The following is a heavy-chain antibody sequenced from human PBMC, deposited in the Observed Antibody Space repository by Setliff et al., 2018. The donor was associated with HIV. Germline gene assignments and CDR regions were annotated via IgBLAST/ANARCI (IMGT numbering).Heavy chain of an antibody. CDR1: GDTFSIHP. CDR2: TIPVFGRT. J-gene: IGHJ6*02. V-gene: IGHV1-69*04. D-gene: IGHD2-15*01. Sequence: ASVKVSCKASGDTFSIHPISWVRQAPGRGLEWMGNTIPVFGRTNYAQRFQGRVTITTDKSTTTVFMEVTAADTAVYYCAKVNGYCSGGSCHGYNAMDVWGQGTTVTVSS. CDR3: AKVNGYCSGGSCHGYNAMDV.